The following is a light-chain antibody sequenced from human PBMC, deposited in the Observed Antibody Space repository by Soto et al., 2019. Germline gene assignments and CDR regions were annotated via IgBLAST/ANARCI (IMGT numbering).Light chain of an antibody. V-gene: IGKV3-15*01. Sequence: MSLAQSTLSMPTGERATLTCTSRRGVSSQLAWYQQRPGQAPRLLIYGASTRATGIPARFSGSGSGTEFTLTISSLQSEDFAVYYCQQYNNWPWTFGQGTKVDIK. CDR3: QQYNNWPWT. J-gene: IGKJ1*01. CDR1: RGVSSQ. CDR2: GAS.